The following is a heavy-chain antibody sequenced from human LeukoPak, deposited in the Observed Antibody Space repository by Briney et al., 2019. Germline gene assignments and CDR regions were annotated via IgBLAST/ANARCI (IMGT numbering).Heavy chain of an antibody. CDR2: IIPIFGTA. CDR3: ARESSIAARPGRNWFDP. V-gene: IGHV1-69*13. Sequence: SVKVSCKASGGTFSSYAISWVRQAPGQGLEWMGRIIPIFGTANYAQKFQGRVTITADESTSTAYMELSSLRSEDTAVYYCARESSIAARPGRNWFDPWGQGTLVTVSS. D-gene: IGHD6-6*01. CDR1: GGTFSSYA. J-gene: IGHJ5*02.